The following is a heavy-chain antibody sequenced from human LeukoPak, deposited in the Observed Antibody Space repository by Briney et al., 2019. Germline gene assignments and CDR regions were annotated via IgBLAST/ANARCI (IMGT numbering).Heavy chain of an antibody. D-gene: IGHD3-22*01. CDR2: ISSSSSYI. V-gene: IGHV3-21*01. CDR1: GFTFSSYS. J-gene: IGHJ4*02. CDR3: ASGVGIVVVNY. Sequence: GGSLRLSCAASGFTFSSYSMNWVRQAPGKGLEWVSSISSSSSYIYYADSVKGRFTISRDNAKNSLYLQMNSLRAEDTAVYYCASGVGIVVVNYWGQGTLVTVSS.